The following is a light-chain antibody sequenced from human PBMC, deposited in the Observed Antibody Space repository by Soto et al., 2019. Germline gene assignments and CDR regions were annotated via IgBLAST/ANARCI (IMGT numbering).Light chain of an antibody. CDR2: GAS. V-gene: IGKV3-20*01. Sequence: EIVLTQSPGTLSLSPGERATLSCRASQSVSTSHLAWYQQKPGQAPRLLIYGASSRATGIPDRFSGRGSGTDFTLTITRLEPEAFAVYYCQQAGSSPLTFGGGTKVEIK. CDR1: QSVSTSH. J-gene: IGKJ4*01. CDR3: QQAGSSPLT.